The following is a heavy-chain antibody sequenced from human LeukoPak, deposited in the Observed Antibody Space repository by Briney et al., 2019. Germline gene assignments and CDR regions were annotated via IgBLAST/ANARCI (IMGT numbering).Heavy chain of an antibody. CDR3: AKDIGPDYGDYLDY. V-gene: IGHV3-23*01. D-gene: IGHD4-17*01. Sequence: GGPLRLSCAAPGFTFSSYAMAWVRQAPGKGLEWVSAISGSGAYTYYADSVKGRFAISRDSSKNMLYLQMNSLGAEDTAIYYCAKDIGPDYGDYLDYWGQGTLVTVSS. J-gene: IGHJ4*02. CDR2: ISGSGAYT. CDR1: GFTFSSYA.